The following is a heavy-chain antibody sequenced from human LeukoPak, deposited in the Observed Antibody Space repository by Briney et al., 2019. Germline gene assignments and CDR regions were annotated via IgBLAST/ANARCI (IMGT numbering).Heavy chain of an antibody. CDR3: ARDFTGYPDY. J-gene: IGHJ4*02. V-gene: IGHV3-74*01. CDR1: GFMFSRYW. D-gene: IGHD3-9*01. CDR2: INRDGSST. Sequence: GGSLRLSCAASGFMFSRYWMHWVRQAPGKGLVWVSRINRDGSSTSYADSVKGRFTISRDNAKNTLYLQMNSLRAEDTAVYYCARDFTGYPDYWGQGTLVTVSS.